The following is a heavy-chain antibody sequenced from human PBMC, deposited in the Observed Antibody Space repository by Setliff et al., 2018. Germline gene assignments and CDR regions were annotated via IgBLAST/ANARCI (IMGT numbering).Heavy chain of an antibody. Sequence: PGGSLRLSCAASGFTFSTYWMSWARQAPGKGLEWVANIKEDGSEKYYVDSVEGRFTISRDNAKNALYLQVNSLRAEDTAVYYCAREETISWLLSCSDYCYYLSVWGKGTTVTVSS. D-gene: IGHD3-9*01. V-gene: IGHV3-7*01. CDR1: GFTFSTYW. CDR2: IKEDGSEK. J-gene: IGHJ6*03. CDR3: AREETISWLLSCSDYCYYLSV.